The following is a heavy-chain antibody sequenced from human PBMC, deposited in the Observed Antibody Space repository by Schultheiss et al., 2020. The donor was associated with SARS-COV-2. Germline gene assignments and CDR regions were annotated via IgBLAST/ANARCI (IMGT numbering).Heavy chain of an antibody. Sequence: GGSLRLSCAASGFTFSSYGMHWVRQAPGKGLEWVAVIWYDGSNKYYADSVKGRFTISRDNSKNTLYLQMNSLGAEDTAIYYCASDFADYVGPSYYFDFWGQGTLVTVSS. CDR2: IWYDGSNK. D-gene: IGHD4-23*01. V-gene: IGHV3-33*01. CDR3: ASDFADYVGPSYYFDF. CDR1: GFTFSSYG. J-gene: IGHJ4*02.